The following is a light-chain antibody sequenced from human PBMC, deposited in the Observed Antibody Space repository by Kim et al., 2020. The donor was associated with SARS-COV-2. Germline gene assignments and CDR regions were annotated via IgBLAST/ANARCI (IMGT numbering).Light chain of an antibody. Sequence: VAPGEKATPTCRASQSISSNLAWDQQKPGQAPRLLIYGASTGATDIPARFGGSGSGTEFTLTISSLQSEDFAVYYCQQYNKWPLTFGGGTKVDIK. CDR1: QSISSN. CDR3: QQYNKWPLT. V-gene: IGKV3-15*01. CDR2: GAS. J-gene: IGKJ4*01.